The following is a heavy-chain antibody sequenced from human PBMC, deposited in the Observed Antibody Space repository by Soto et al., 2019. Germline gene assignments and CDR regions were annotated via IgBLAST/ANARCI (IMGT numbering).Heavy chain of an antibody. D-gene: IGHD6-13*01. Sequence: SETLSLTCTVSGGSISSGGYYWSWIRQHPGKGLEWIGYIYYSGSTYYNPSLKSRVTISVDTSKNQFSLKLSSVTAADTAVYYCARAGRGWAAAGTRGRFDPWGQGTLVTVSS. CDR2: IYYSGST. V-gene: IGHV4-31*03. CDR3: ARAGRGWAAAGTRGRFDP. CDR1: GGSISSGGYY. J-gene: IGHJ5*02.